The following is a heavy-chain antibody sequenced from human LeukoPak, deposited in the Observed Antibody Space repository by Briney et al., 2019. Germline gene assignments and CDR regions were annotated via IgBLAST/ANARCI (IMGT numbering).Heavy chain of an antibody. CDR3: ARDYGVDQRYFGMDV. V-gene: IGHV4-34*01. Sequence: PSDTLSLTCSVNGGSYSGYYWSWIRQSPGKGLEWIGDINYAGSVDYNPPLKSRVFISLDRSKNHFFLNLTSVTAADTAVYYARDYGVDQRYFGMDVWGQGTTVTISS. J-gene: IGHJ6*02. CDR2: INYAGSV. D-gene: IGHD4-17*01. CDR1: GGSYSGYY.